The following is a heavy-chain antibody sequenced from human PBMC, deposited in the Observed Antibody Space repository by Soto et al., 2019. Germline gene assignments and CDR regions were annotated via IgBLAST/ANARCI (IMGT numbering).Heavy chain of an antibody. V-gene: IGHV5-10-1*01. D-gene: IGHD6-13*01. CDR2: IDPSDSYT. CDR1: GYSFTSYW. CDR3: ARRGVAAERPGGWFDP. J-gene: IGHJ5*02. Sequence: GEPLKISCKGSGYSFTSYWNSWVRQMPGKGLEWMGRIDPSDSYTNYSPSFQGHVTISADKSISTAYLQWSSLKASDTAMYYCARRGVAAERPGGWFDPWGQGTLVTVSS.